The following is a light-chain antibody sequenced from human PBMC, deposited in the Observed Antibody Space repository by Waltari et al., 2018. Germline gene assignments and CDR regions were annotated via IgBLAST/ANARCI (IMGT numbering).Light chain of an antibody. CDR1: QSVSSH. Sequence: EIVMTQSPGTLSVSPGERATLSCRASQSVSSHLAWFQQTPGQAPRLLISDASTRATGIPARFSGSGSGTDFTLTISSLQSEDSAVYYCQQYDIWWTFGQGTKVEIK. V-gene: IGKV3-15*01. J-gene: IGKJ1*01. CDR3: QQYDIWWT. CDR2: DAS.